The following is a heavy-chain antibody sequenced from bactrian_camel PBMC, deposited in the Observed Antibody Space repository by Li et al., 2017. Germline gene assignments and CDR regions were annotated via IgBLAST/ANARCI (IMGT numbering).Heavy chain of an antibody. Sequence: HVQLVESGGDSVQPGGSLRLSCALSGFDRYDRNRDIGWNRQGPGSECELVAIANSDSTQYYSDSVKGRFTISKDNAENILYLQMITLKPEDSAMYYCAADQGLSCWGALTSTARFDDLKLRGQGTQVTVS. CDR2: ANSDSTQ. J-gene: IGHJ4*01. CDR1: GFDRYDRNRD. CDR3: AADQGLSCWGALTSTARFDDLKL. V-gene: IGHV3S53*01. D-gene: IGHD5*01.